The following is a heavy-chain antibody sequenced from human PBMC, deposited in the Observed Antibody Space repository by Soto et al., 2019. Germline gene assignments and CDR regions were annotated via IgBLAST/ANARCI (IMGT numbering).Heavy chain of an antibody. V-gene: IGHV3-30-3*01. CDR3: ARDQKPDY. CDR1: GFTFSSYA. J-gene: IGHJ4*02. CDR2: ISYDGSNK. Sequence: QVQLVESGGGVVQPGRSLRLSCAASGFTFSSYAMHRVRQAPGKGLEWVAVISYDGSNKYYADSVKGRFTISRDNSKNTLYLQMNSLRAEDTAVYYCARDQKPDYWGQGTLVTVSS.